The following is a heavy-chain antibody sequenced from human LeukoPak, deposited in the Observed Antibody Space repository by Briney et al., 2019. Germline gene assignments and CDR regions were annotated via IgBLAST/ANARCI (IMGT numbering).Heavy chain of an antibody. CDR2: INPNSGGT. CDR3: ARDRGSGSIGGWFDP. Sequence: ASVKVSCEASGYRFTGDYMHWVRQAPGQGLEWMGWINPNSGGTNYAQKFQGRVTMTRDTSISTAYMELSRLRSDDTAVYYCARDRGSGSIGGWFDPWGQGTLVTVSS. D-gene: IGHD1-26*01. V-gene: IGHV1-2*02. CDR1: GYRFTGDY. J-gene: IGHJ5*02.